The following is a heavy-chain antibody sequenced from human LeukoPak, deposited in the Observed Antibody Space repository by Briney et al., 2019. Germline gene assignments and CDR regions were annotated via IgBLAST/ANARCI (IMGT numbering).Heavy chain of an antibody. V-gene: IGHV3-9*01. CDR3: AKAKYDYGSGSYSPFDN. D-gene: IGHD3-10*01. CDR2: ISWNSASV. Sequence: HTGRSLRLSCAASGFTFDDYAMHWVRQGPGKALEWVSYISWNSASVGYADSVKGRFTISRDSAKNSLYLQMNSLTPEDTALYYCAKAKYDYGSGSYSPFDNWGQGIRVTVSS. CDR1: GFTFDDYA. J-gene: IGHJ4*02.